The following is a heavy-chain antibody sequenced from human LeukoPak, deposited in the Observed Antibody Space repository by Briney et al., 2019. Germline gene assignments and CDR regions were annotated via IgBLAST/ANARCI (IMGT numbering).Heavy chain of an antibody. D-gene: IGHD6-25*01. CDR3: ARESRLPSSGYYYYMDV. CDR1: GDSVSSNSAA. V-gene: IGHV6-1*01. Sequence: SQTLSLTCAISGDSVSSNSAAWNWIRQSPSRGLEWLGRTYYRSKWYNDYAVSVKSRITINPDTSKNQFSLQLNSVTPEDTAVHYCARESRLPSSGYYYYMDVWGKGTTVTVSS. J-gene: IGHJ6*03. CDR2: TYYRSKWYN.